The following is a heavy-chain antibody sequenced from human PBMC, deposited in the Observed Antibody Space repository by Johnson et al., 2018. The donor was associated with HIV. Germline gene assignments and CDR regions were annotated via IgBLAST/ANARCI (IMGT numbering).Heavy chain of an antibody. D-gene: IGHD1-26*01. J-gene: IGHJ3*02. V-gene: IGHV3-30*04. CDR2: ISYDGSNK. CDR3: ARLTWDQNRGWDAFDI. CDR1: GFTFSSYA. Sequence: VQLVESGGGVVQPGRSLRLSCAASGFTFSSYAMHWVRQAPGKGLEWVAVISYDGSNKYYADSVKGRFSISRDNAKHSLYLQMNSLRAEDTAVYYCARLTWDQNRGWDAFDIWGQGTMVTVSS.